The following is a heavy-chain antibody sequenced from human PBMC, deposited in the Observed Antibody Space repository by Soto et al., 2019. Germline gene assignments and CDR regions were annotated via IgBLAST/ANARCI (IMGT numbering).Heavy chain of an antibody. Sequence: PGGSLRLSCAASGFTFSNYDMHRVRQAPGEGLEWVSGIGAASDTYYPVSVQGRFTVSRDNAKKSLYLQMNSLRAGDTAVYYCARGVLGPGDYYYGMDVWGQGTTVTVSS. V-gene: IGHV3-13*01. J-gene: IGHJ6*02. CDR1: GFTFSNYD. CDR2: IGAASDT. CDR3: ARGVLGPGDYYYGMDV. D-gene: IGHD7-27*01.